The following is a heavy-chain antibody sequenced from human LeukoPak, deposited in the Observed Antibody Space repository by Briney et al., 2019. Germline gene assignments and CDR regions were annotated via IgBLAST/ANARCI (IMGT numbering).Heavy chain of an antibody. CDR2: FYYSGST. Sequence: PSETLSLTCTVSGGSISSYYWSWIRLPPGKGLEWIGYFYYSGSTSYNPSLKSRVTISVDTSKNQFSLKLTSVTAADTAVYYCARQTGTVTTPFDYWGQGTLVTVSS. CDR1: GGSISSYY. D-gene: IGHD4-17*01. CDR3: ARQTGTVTTPFDY. J-gene: IGHJ4*02. V-gene: IGHV4-59*08.